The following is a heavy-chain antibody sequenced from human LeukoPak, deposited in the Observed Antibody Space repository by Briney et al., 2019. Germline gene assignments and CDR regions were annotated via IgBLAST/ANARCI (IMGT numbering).Heavy chain of an antibody. Sequence: SETLSLTCTVSGGSISSYYWSWIRQPPGKGLEWIGYIYYSGSTNYSPSLKSRVTISVDTSKNQFSLKLSSVTAADTAVYYCARTTPTYYYYYYYMDVWGKGTTVTVSS. D-gene: IGHD4-17*01. CDR1: GGSISSYY. CDR3: ARTTPTYYYYYYYMDV. J-gene: IGHJ6*03. CDR2: IYYSGST. V-gene: IGHV4-59*01.